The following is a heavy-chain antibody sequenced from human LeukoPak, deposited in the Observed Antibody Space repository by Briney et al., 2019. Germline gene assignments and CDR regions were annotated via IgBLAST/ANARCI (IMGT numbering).Heavy chain of an antibody. CDR3: TRDYGARDD. V-gene: IGHV3-21*01. CDR2: ISSSGSSI. J-gene: IGHJ4*02. Sequence: GGSLRLSCAVSGFTFKSTFMNWVRQAPGKGLEWVSSISSSGSSIHYADSVKGRFTVSRDNDNDTLYLHMTGLSAEDSATYYCTRDYGARDDWGQGTLVTVSS. CDR1: GFTFKSTF. D-gene: IGHD4-17*01.